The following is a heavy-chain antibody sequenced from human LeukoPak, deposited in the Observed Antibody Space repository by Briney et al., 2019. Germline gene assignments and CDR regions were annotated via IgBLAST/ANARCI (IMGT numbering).Heavy chain of an antibody. CDR3: ARGPGRDAYNFVSY. J-gene: IGHJ4*02. D-gene: IGHD5-24*01. CDR1: RFTFCSYE. Sequence: GGSLRLSCAASRFTFCSYEMNWVRPAPGKGLEWVSYISSTGSTIYYADSVKGRFTISRDNAKNSLFLQMNSLRAEDTAVYYCARGPGRDAYNFVSYWGQGTLVTVSS. CDR2: ISSTGSTI. V-gene: IGHV3-48*03.